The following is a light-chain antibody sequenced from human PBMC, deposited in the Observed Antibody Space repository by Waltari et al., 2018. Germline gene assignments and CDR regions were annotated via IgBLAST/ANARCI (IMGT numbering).Light chain of an antibody. CDR1: SGHSTYA. J-gene: IGLJ3*02. CDR2: VNRDGSH. V-gene: IGLV4-69*01. Sequence: QVALTQLPSASASLGASVKLTCTLSSGHSTYAIAWHQQQPEKGPRDLMRVNRDGSHSKGEGIPDRFSGSSSGAERYLTISSLQSEDEADYYCQTWGTGIRVFGGGTKLTVL. CDR3: QTWGTGIRV.